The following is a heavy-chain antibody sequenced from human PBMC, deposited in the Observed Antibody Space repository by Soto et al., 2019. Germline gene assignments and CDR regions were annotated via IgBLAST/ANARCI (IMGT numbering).Heavy chain of an antibody. CDR1: GFSLSTSGVG. Sequence: SGPTGEPTQTLTLTCTFSGFSLSTSGVGVGCIRQPPRKALEWLALIYWNDDKRYSPPLKSRRTITKDTSKNQVVLTVTNMDPLDTATYYCALQDSDSFDPWGQGTLVPVS. CDR3: ALQDSDSFDP. V-gene: IGHV2-5*01. J-gene: IGHJ5*02. CDR2: IYWNDDK.